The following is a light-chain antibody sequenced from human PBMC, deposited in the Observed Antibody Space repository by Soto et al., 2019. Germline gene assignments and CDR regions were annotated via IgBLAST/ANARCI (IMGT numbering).Light chain of an antibody. CDR1: QSVSNNY. CDR2: GAS. Sequence: EIVLTQSPGTLSLSPGERATLSCRASQSVSNNYLAWYQQKPGQAPRLLIFGASDRATGTPDRFSGSGSGTDFTLSISSLQPEDFATYYGQQSYSTPRTFGQGTKVDIK. J-gene: IGKJ1*01. CDR3: QQSYSTPRT. V-gene: IGKV3-20*01.